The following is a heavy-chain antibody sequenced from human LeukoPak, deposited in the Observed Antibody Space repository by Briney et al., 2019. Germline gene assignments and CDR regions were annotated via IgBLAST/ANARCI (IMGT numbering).Heavy chain of an antibody. CDR1: GYTFTSYG. CDR3: ARGGAIVGATPFDY. J-gene: IGHJ4*02. CDR2: IIPIFGTA. V-gene: IGHV1-69*13. Sequence: GASVKVSCKASGYTFTSYGISWVRQAPGQGLEWMGGIIPIFGTANYAQKFQGRVTITADESTSTAYMELSSLRSEDTAVYYCARGGAIVGATPFDYWGQGTLVTVSS. D-gene: IGHD1-26*01.